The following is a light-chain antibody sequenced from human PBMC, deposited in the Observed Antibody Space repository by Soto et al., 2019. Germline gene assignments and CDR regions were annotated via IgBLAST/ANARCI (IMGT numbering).Light chain of an antibody. CDR2: KAS. Sequence: DIQMTQSPSTLSASVGDRVAITCRASQSISTYLAWYQQKPGKAPKLLIYKASSLESGVPSRFSGSGSGAKFTLTISSLQPDDFATYYCQQYNTYSRTFGQGPKVEIK. J-gene: IGKJ1*01. CDR1: QSISTY. CDR3: QQYNTYSRT. V-gene: IGKV1-5*03.